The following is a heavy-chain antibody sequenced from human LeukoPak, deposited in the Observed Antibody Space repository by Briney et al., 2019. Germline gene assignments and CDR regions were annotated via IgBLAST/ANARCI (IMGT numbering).Heavy chain of an antibody. D-gene: IGHD3-22*01. CDR1: GYTFTSYG. J-gene: IGHJ4*02. Sequence: ASVKVSCKASGYTFTSYGISWVRQAPGQGLEWMGWISAYNGNTNYAQKLQGRVTMTTDTSTSTAYMELRSLRSDDTAVYYCARVHFYDSSGYYEEGLGYYFDYWGQGTLVTVSS. CDR2: ISAYNGNT. CDR3: ARVHFYDSSGYYEEGLGYYFDY. V-gene: IGHV1-18*01.